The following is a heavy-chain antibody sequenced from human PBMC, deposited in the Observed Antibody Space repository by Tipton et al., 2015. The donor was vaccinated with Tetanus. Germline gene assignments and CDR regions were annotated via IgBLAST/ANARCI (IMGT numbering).Heavy chain of an antibody. V-gene: IGHV3-7*01. CDR3: ARIRTGHYTDFDC. J-gene: IGHJ4*02. D-gene: IGHD4-11*01. Sequence: SLRLSCGASGFTFNTYWMNWVRQAPGKGLEWVANIKQDGSEKYYVDSVKGRFTISRDNAKNSLYLQMNSLRAEDTAVYYCARIRTGHYTDFDCWGLGTLVTVSS. CDR2: IKQDGSEK. CDR1: GFTFNTYW.